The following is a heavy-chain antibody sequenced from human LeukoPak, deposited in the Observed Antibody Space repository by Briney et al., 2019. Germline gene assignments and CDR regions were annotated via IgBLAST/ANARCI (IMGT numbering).Heavy chain of an antibody. CDR1: GFTFSSYS. CDR2: ISSSSSYI. J-gene: IGHJ6*03. Sequence: PGGSLRLSCAASGFTFSSYSMNWVRQAPGKGLEWVSSISSSSSYINYADSVKGRFTISRDNAKNSLYLQMNSLRAEDTAVYYCARDIVVEWYYYYYMDVWGKGTTVTVSS. CDR3: ARDIVVEWYYYYYMDV. D-gene: IGHD2-15*01. V-gene: IGHV3-21*01.